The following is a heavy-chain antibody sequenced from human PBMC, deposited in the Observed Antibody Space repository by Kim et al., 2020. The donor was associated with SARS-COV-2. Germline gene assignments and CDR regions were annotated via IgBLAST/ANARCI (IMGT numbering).Heavy chain of an antibody. Sequence: GNTFYADAWKSRFTIPRDNSENSLNMQMNSLTIENSALYYCAKEKSRIWDYWGQGTLVTVSS. J-gene: IGHJ4*02. CDR2: GNT. CDR3: AKEKSRIWDY. D-gene: IGHD3-3*02. V-gene: IGHV3-43*01.